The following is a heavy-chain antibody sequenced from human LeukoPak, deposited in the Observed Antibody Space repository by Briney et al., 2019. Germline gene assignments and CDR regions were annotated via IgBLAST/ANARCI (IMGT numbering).Heavy chain of an antibody. CDR3: ARLLTGDKRTRDF. Sequence: ASVKVSCKASGYTFTDYYMHWVRQAPGQGLEWMGWINPNSGGTNYAQKFQGRVTMTRDTSISTAYMELSRLRSDDTAVYYCARLLTGDKRTRDFWGQGTLVSVAS. CDR2: INPNSGGT. J-gene: IGHJ4*02. D-gene: IGHD7-27*01. CDR1: GYTFTDYY. V-gene: IGHV1-2*02.